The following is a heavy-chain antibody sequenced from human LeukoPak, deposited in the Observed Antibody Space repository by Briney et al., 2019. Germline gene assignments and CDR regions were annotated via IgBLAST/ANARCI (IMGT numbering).Heavy chain of an antibody. CDR2: INHSGST. CDR1: GGSFSGYY. Sequence: SETLSLTCAVYGGSFSGYYWSWIRQPPGKGLEWIGEINHSGSTNYNPSLKSRVTISVDTSKNQFSLKLSSVTAADTAVYYCARVCRELRYFDWLLSENWFDPWGQGTLATVSS. V-gene: IGHV4-34*01. J-gene: IGHJ5*02. CDR3: ARVCRELRYFDWLLSENWFDP. D-gene: IGHD3-9*01.